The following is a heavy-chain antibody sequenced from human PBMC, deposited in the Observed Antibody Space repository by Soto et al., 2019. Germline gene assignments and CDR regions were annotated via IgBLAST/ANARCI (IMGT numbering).Heavy chain of an antibody. D-gene: IGHD6-13*01. CDR2: IIPIFGTA. CDR1: GGTFSSYA. CDR3: ARERAAATRGGIDY. Sequence: VASVKVSCKASGGTFSSYAISWVRQAPGQGLEWMGGIIPIFGTANYAQKFQGRVTITADESTSTAYMELSSLRSEDTAVYYCARERAAATRGGIDYWGQGTLVTVSS. V-gene: IGHV1-69*13. J-gene: IGHJ4*02.